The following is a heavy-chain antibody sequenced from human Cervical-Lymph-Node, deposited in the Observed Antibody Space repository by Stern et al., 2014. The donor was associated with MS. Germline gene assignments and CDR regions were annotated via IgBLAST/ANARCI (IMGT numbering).Heavy chain of an antibody. CDR1: GFSFTSDS. D-gene: IGHD6-19*01. CDR3: AKGGWNFFDY. Sequence: VQLVESGAEVKKPGESLKLSCKGSGFSFTSDSIAWVRRMPGKGLEWMGIIYPGDSATSYTPSFPGHAPLPAPPPFPTPSLPRSSLKASDTAMYYCAKGGWNFFDYWGQGTLVTVSS. CDR2: IYPGDSAT. J-gene: IGHJ4*02. V-gene: IGHV5-51*04.